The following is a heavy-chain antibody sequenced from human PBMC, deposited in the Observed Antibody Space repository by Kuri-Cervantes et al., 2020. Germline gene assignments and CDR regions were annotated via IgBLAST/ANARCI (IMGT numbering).Heavy chain of an antibody. CDR1: GFTFSSYS. CDR2: ITSSSYYI. J-gene: IGHJ4*02. D-gene: IGHD4-17*01. CDR3: AKDRGLDITAVTTPDY. Sequence: GGSLRLSCVASGFTFSSYSMNWVRQAPGKGLEWVSSITSSSYYIYYADSVKGRFTISRDNAKNSLYLQMNSLRAEDTAVYYCAKDRGLDITAVTTPDYWGQGTLVTVSS. V-gene: IGHV3-21*01.